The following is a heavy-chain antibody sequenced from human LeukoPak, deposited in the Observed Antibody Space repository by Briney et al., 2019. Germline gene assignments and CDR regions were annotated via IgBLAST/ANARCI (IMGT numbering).Heavy chain of an antibody. V-gene: IGHV1-2*02. CDR1: GYSFTDYY. D-gene: IGHD3-3*01. Sequence: ASVRVSCKTSGYSFTDYYIHWVRQAPGQGLEWMGWINTKSGRTSSARKFQGRVTMTRDPSITTVYMDMAWLTSGDTAIYFCARADFIDAGPYLIGPWGQGTLVTVSS. J-gene: IGHJ5*02. CDR2: INTKSGRT. CDR3: ARADFIDAGPYLIGP.